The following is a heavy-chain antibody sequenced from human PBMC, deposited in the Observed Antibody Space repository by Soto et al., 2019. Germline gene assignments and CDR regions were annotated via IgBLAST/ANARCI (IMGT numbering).Heavy chain of an antibody. CDR1: GFTFSSYS. V-gene: IGHV3-21*01. J-gene: IGHJ6*02. Sequence: GGSLRLSCAASGFTFSSYSMNWVRQAPGKGLEWVSSISSSSSYIYYADSVKGRFTISRDNAKNSLYLQMNSLRAEDTAVYYCAAKGYYDSSGYPSYGMDVWGQGTTVTVSS. CDR3: AAKGYYDSSGYPSYGMDV. D-gene: IGHD3-22*01. CDR2: ISSSSSYI.